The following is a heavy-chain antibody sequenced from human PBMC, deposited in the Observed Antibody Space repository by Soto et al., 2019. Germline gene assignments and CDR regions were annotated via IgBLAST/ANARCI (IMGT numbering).Heavy chain of an antibody. CDR3: ARVRYGDY. Sequence: QVHLVKSGSEVKNPGASVKVSCKGSGYDFTTYVITWVRQAPGQGLEWMAWISAHNGNTNYAPNLQGRATVTRATSTSTAYTELRSLRSDDTAVYYCARVRYGDYWGPGALVTVSS. CDR2: ISAHNGNT. D-gene: IGHD1-1*01. V-gene: IGHV1-18*01. J-gene: IGHJ4*02. CDR1: GYDFTTYV.